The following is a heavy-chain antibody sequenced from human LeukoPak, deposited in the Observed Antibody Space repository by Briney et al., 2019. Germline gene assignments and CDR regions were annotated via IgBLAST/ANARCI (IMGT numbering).Heavy chain of an antibody. CDR3: ARESGAFDI. CDR2: INPKSGGT. V-gene: IGHV1-2*02. CDR1: GYTFTDYY. Sequence: ASVKVSCKASGYTFTDYYMHWVRQAPGQGLEWMGWINPKSGGTKYAQKFQGRVTMTRDTSISTAYMEPNRLRSDDTAVYYCARESGAFDIWGQGTMVTVSS. J-gene: IGHJ3*02.